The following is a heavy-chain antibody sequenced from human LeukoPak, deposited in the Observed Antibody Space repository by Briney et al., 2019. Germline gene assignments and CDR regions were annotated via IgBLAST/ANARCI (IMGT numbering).Heavy chain of an antibody. CDR3: ARDGTNSGWVFDF. CDR1: GGSIRSDY. V-gene: IGHV4-59*12. CDR2: IYYSGST. J-gene: IGHJ4*02. Sequence: SETLSLTCTVSGGSIRSDYWNWIRQPPGKGLEWIGYIYYSGSTNYNPSLKSRVTISVDTSKNQFSLKLSSVTAADTAFYYCARDGTNSGWVFDFWGQGTPVTVSS. D-gene: IGHD6-19*01.